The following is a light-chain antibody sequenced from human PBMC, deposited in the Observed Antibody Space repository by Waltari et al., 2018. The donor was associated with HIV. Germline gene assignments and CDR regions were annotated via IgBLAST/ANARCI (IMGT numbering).Light chain of an antibody. Sequence: EIVLTQSPGTLSLSPGERATLYCRASQSVSSSYLAWYQQNRGQAPRLLIYGASSRATGIPDRFSGSGSGTDFTLSISRMESEDFAVYYCQQYGGSPYTFGQGTKLEIK. J-gene: IGKJ2*01. CDR3: QQYGGSPYT. CDR2: GAS. V-gene: IGKV3-20*01. CDR1: QSVSSSY.